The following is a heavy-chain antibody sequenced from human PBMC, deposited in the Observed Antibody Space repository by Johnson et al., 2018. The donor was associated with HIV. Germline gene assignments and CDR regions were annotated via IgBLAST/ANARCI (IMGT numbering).Heavy chain of an antibody. Sequence: VQLVESGGGVVRPGGSLRLSCAASGFTFADYGMSWVRQAPGKGLAWVSGINWNGGSTGYADSVKGRFTISRDNAKHSLYLQMNSLRAEDTAVYFCARDRRYYDSSGYYHDAFDIWGQGTMVTVSS. D-gene: IGHD3-22*01. CDR1: GFTFADYG. CDR2: INWNGGST. CDR3: ARDRRYYDSSGYYHDAFDI. J-gene: IGHJ3*02. V-gene: IGHV3-20*04.